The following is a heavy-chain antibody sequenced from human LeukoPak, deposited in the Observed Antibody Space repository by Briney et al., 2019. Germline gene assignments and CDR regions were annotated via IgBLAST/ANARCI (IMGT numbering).Heavy chain of an antibody. J-gene: IGHJ4*02. Sequence: GGSLSLSCAAYGFTFSNYAMSWVRQAQGKGLEWVSDINGSGGRTYYADSVKGRFTISRDNSKNTLYLQMNSLRAEDTAVYYCARKIYGSENYIDYWGQGTLVTVSS. D-gene: IGHD3-10*01. CDR1: GFTFSNYA. CDR2: INGSGGRT. CDR3: ARKIYGSENYIDY. V-gene: IGHV3-23*01.